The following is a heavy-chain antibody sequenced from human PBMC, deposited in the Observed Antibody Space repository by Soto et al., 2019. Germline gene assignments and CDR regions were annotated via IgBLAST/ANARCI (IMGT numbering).Heavy chain of an antibody. D-gene: IGHD3-16*02. CDR3: ARRVDYVWGSYRYSPYFDY. J-gene: IGHJ4*02. CDR2: IYYSGST. CDR1: GGSISSYY. V-gene: IGHV4-59*08. Sequence: QVQLQESGPGLVKPSETLSLTCTVSGGSISSYYWSWIRQPPGKGLEWIGYIYYSGSTNYNPSLKSRVTRSVDTSTNRFSLKLSSGTAADTAVYYCARRVDYVWGSYRYSPYFDYWGQGTLVTVSS.